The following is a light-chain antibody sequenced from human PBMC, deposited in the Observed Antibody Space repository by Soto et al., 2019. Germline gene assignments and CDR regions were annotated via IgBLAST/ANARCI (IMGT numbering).Light chain of an antibody. V-gene: IGLV2-23*01. Sequence: QSALTQPRSVSGSPGQSVTISCTGTSSDVGTYNSVSWYQQHPGKAPKLMIFEGSKRPSGVSNRFSGSKSGNTASLTISGLQAEDEADYYCCSYAGSSPYVFGTGTKVTVL. J-gene: IGLJ1*01. CDR2: EGS. CDR1: SSDVGTYNS. CDR3: CSYAGSSPYV.